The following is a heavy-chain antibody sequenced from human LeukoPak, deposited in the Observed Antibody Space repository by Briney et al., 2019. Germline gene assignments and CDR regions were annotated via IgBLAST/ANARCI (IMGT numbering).Heavy chain of an antibody. CDR1: GGSFSGYY. Sequence: PSETLSLTCAVYGGSFSGYYWSWIRQPPGKGLGWIGEINHSGSTNYNPSLKSRVTISVDTSKNQFSLKLSSVTAADTAVYYCARGQAYDFWSGYPSPYYYMDVWGKGTTVTVSS. CDR3: ARGQAYDFWSGYPSPYYYMDV. V-gene: IGHV4-34*01. J-gene: IGHJ6*03. D-gene: IGHD3-3*01. CDR2: INHSGST.